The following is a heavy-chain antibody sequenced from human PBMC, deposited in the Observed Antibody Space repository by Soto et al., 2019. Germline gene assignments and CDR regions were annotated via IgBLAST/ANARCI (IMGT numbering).Heavy chain of an antibody. D-gene: IGHD3-10*01. J-gene: IGHJ5*02. CDR3: ARYYGSGSYYPESWFDP. V-gene: IGHV4-30-2*01. CDR1: GGSISSGGYS. Sequence: LSLTCAVSGGSISSGGYSWSWIRQPPGKGLEWIGYIYHSGSTYYNPSLKSRVTISVDRSKNQFSLKLSSVAAADTAVYYCARYYGSGSYYPESWFDPWGQGTLVTVSS. CDR2: IYHSGST.